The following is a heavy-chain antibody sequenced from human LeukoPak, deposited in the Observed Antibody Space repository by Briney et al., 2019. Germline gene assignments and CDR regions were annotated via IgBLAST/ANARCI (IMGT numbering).Heavy chain of an antibody. D-gene: IGHD3-10*01. Sequence: ASVKVSCKASGYTFTSYGISWVRQAPGQGLEWMGGIIPIFGTANYAQKFQGRVTITADESTSTAYMELSSLRSEDTAVYYCARDRENYGSGSYIYGYWGQGTLVTVSS. CDR3: ARDRENYGSGSYIYGY. V-gene: IGHV1-69*13. CDR2: IIPIFGTA. CDR1: GYTFTSYG. J-gene: IGHJ4*02.